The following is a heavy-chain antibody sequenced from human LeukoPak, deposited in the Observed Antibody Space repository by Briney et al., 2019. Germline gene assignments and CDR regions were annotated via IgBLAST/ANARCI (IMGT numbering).Heavy chain of an antibody. CDR3: AYSGSYFKPFDY. Sequence: ASVKVSCKASGGTFSSYAISWVRQAPGQGLEWMGGIIPIFGTANYAQKFQGRVTITADEPTSTAYMELSSLRSEDTAVYYCAYSGSYFKPFDYWGQGTLVTVSS. J-gene: IGHJ4*02. V-gene: IGHV1-69*13. CDR2: IIPIFGTA. D-gene: IGHD1-26*01. CDR1: GGTFSSYA.